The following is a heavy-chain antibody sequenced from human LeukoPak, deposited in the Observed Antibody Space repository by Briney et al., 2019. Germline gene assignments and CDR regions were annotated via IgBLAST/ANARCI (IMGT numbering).Heavy chain of an antibody. CDR2: INHSGST. J-gene: IGHJ5*02. CDR1: GGSFSGYY. CDR3: ARARHYYGSGSYSGFDP. Sequence: SETLSPTCAVYGGSFSGYYWSWIRQPPGKGLGWIGEINHSGSTNYNPSLKSRVTISVDTSKNQFSLKLSSVTAADTAAYYCARARHYYGSGSYSGFDPWGQGTLVTVSS. D-gene: IGHD3-10*01. V-gene: IGHV4-34*01.